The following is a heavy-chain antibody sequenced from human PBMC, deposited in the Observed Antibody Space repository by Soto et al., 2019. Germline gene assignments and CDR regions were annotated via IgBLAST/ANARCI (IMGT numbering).Heavy chain of an antibody. CDR3: ARDRGRPDLRDTHYYDSSDLDYGMDV. CDR2: INQDGSEK. V-gene: IGHV3-7*01. D-gene: IGHD3-22*01. CDR1: GFTFSSYW. Sequence: EVRLVESGGGLVQPGGSLTLSCAASGFTFSSYWMTWVRQAPGKGLEWVANINQDGSEKYYMDSMKGRFTISRDNAKHSLLLQLNSLRAEDTAVYYCARDRGRPDLRDTHYYDSSDLDYGMDVWGQGTTVTVSS. J-gene: IGHJ6*02.